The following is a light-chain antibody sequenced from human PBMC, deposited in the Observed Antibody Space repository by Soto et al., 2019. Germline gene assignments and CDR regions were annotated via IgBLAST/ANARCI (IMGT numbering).Light chain of an antibody. V-gene: IGKV3D-15*01. CDR3: QQYNNWPPIT. Sequence: EIVMTQCPATLSVSPGERATLSCRASQSVSSNLAWYQQKPGQAPRLLIYGASTRATGIPARFSGSGSGTEFTLTISSLKSEDLAVYYCQQYNNWPPITFGQGTRLEIK. CDR2: GAS. J-gene: IGKJ5*01. CDR1: QSVSSN.